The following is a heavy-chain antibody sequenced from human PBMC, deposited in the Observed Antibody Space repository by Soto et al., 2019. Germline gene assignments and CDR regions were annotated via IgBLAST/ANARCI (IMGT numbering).Heavy chain of an antibody. J-gene: IGHJ4*02. CDR1: GFTFSSDR. Sequence: PGGSLRLSWAASGFTFSSDRMHWVRQAPGKGLEWVAVIWYDGSNKYYADSVKGRVTISRDNSKNTLYLQMNSLRAEDTAVYYCAKDGYTHGQRDYWGQGTLVTVSS. CDR3: AKDGYTHGQRDY. CDR2: IWYDGSNK. V-gene: IGHV3-33*06. D-gene: IGHD5-18*01.